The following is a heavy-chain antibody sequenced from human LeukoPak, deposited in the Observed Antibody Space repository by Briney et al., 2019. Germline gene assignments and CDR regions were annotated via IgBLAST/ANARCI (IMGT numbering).Heavy chain of an antibody. CDR1: GYTFSTFD. J-gene: IGHJ4*02. D-gene: IGHD4-11*01. V-gene: IGHV1-8*01. CDR3: TRGFNIYYNKEFDY. CDR2: VNPNSGNA. Sequence: ASVKVSCKASGYTFSTFDINWVRQATGQGLEWMGWVNPNSGNAGYAQKFQGRVTMTRNTSISTAYLELSNLRSEDTAVYYCTRGFNIYYNKEFDYWGQGTLVTVSS.